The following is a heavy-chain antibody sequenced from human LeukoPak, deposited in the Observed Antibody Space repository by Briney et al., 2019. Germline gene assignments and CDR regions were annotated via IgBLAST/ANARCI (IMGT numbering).Heavy chain of an antibody. J-gene: IGHJ3*02. V-gene: IGHV4-34*01. Sequence: SETLSLTCAVYGWSFSGYYWSWIRQPPGKGLEWIGEINHSGSTNYNPSLKSRVTISVDTSKNQFSLKLSSVTAADTAVYYCARDTYCSGGSCYYYAFDIWGQGTMVTVSS. CDR1: GWSFSGYY. CDR3: ARDTYCSGGSCYYYAFDI. CDR2: INHSGST. D-gene: IGHD2-15*01.